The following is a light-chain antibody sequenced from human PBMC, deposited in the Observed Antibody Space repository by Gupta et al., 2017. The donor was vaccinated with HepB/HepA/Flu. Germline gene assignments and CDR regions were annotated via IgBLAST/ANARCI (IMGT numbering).Light chain of an antibody. CDR2: GAS. CDR3: LQCTNLPPS. J-gene: IGKJ2*03. CDR1: KDVSSN. V-gene: IGKV3-15*01. Sequence: TVRTQFQATRPLSLGERATLSCSVSKDVSSNLAWYQQKPGQAPRLLIYGASDRSTGIPARFSGSGSGTEFTLTIRSLQSDDFALYYCLQCTNLPPSFGQGTKLEI.